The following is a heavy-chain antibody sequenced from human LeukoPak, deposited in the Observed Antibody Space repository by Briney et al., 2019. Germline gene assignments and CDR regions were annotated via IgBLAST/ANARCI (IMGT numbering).Heavy chain of an antibody. V-gene: IGHV4-59*01. CDR1: DDSITMYY. D-gene: IGHD5-12*01. CDR3: ARGRVSSSTWHSTYYNYFYMDV. CDR2: VDHTGIA. J-gene: IGHJ6*03. Sequence: SETLSLTCSVSDDSITMYYWTWIRQPPGKGLEWIGYVDHTGIANFSPSLNGRVSISRDTTKNLFSPRVRSVTAADTAVYFCARGRVSSSTWHSTYYNYFYMDVWGKGTTVTVSS.